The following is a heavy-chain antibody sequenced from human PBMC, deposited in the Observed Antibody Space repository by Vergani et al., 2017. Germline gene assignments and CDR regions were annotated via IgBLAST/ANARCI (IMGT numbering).Heavy chain of an antibody. J-gene: IGHJ6*03. D-gene: IGHD6-19*01. CDR2: IYYSGST. Sequence: QVQLQESGPGLVKPSETLSLTCTVSGCSISSYYWSWIRQPPGKGLEWIGYIYYSGSTNYNPSLKSRVTISVDTSKNQFSLKLSSVTAADTAVYYCARDDIAVAGPHYYYYMDVWGKGTTVTVSS. CDR3: ARDDIAVAGPHYYYYMDV. CDR1: GCSISSYY. V-gene: IGHV4-59*01.